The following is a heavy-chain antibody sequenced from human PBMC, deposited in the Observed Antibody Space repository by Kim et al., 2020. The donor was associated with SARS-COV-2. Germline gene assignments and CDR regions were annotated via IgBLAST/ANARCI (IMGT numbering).Heavy chain of an antibody. J-gene: IGHJ3*02. D-gene: IGHD6-19*01. CDR2: IKQDGNQK. V-gene: IGHV3-7*01. CDR3: ARDGDLYSSGKDAFDI. Sequence: GGSLRLSCAASGFTFSSYWMTWVRQAPGKGLEWVANIKQDGNQKYYVDSVKGRFTISRDYAKNSLYLQMNSLRAEDTAVYYCARDGDLYSSGKDAFDIWG. CDR1: GFTFSSYW.